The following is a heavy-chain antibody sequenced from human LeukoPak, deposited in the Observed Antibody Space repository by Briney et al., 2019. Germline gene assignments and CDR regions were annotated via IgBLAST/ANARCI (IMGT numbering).Heavy chain of an antibody. V-gene: IGHV4-61*01. CDR2: IYNGVNT. CDR3: ARSRAFNSGAFDP. D-gene: IGHD1-26*01. Sequence: SETLSLTCTVSGASVSSASYWTWIRQPPGKGVEWIAHIYNGVNTNYNPSLKSRVTISVDTSKSQFSLRLNSVTAADTAVYYCARSRAFNSGAFDPWGQGTLVTVSA. J-gene: IGHJ5*02. CDR1: GASVSSASY.